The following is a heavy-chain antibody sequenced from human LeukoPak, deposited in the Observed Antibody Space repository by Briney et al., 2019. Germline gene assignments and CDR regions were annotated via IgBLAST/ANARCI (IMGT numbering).Heavy chain of an antibody. D-gene: IGHD3-22*01. CDR1: AYTFTFYY. V-gene: IGHV1-2*02. CDR3: ARGYDSSAYYYYFIDY. CDR2: INPNSGGT. Sequence: ASVRVSCTASAYTFTFYYMHWVRQAPGQGLELLGWINPNSGGTNYAQKCQGRVTMTRDTSISTAYMELSRLRSDDTAVYYCARGYDSSAYYYYFIDYWGQGTLVTVSS. J-gene: IGHJ4*02.